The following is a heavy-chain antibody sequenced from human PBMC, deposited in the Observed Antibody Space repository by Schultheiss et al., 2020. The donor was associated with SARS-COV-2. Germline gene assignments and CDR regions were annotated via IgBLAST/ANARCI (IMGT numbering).Heavy chain of an antibody. CDR3: ARRAAYCGNTNCYYLYYFDQ. CDR1: GGSISSYY. D-gene: IGHD2-2*01. CDR2: IYYSGST. Sequence: SETLSLTCTVSGGSISSYYWSWIRQPPGKGLEWIGYIYYSGSTNYNPSLKSRVTISVDTSKNQFSLKLSSVTAADTAVYYCARRAAYCGNTNCYYLYYFDQWGQGTRVTVSS. J-gene: IGHJ4*02. V-gene: IGHV4-59*12.